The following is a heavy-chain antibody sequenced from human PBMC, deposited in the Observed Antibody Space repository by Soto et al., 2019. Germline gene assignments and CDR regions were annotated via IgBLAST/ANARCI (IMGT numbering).Heavy chain of an antibody. Sequence: QVQLQQWGAGLLKPSETLSLTCAVYGGSFSGYYWSWIRQPPGKGLEWIGEINHSGSTNYNPSLKGRVTISVDTSKNQFSLKLSSVTAADTAVYYCARGAVDYYGSGSYPDFDYWGQGTLVTVSS. CDR2: INHSGST. V-gene: IGHV4-34*01. CDR1: GGSFSGYY. J-gene: IGHJ4*02. D-gene: IGHD3-10*01. CDR3: ARGAVDYYGSGSYPDFDY.